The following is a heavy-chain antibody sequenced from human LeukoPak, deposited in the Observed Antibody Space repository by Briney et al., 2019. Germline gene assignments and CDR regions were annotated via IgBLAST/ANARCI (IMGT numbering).Heavy chain of an antibody. CDR2: IYTSGST. J-gene: IGHJ6*03. V-gene: IGHV4-4*07. CDR3: ARVSWFPGTSYYYMDV. Sequence: SETLSLTCTVSGDSINGFYWSWIRQAAGKGLEWIGHIYTSGSTNYNPSLRSRVTMSVDMSKNQFSLKVSSVTAADTAVYYCARVSWFPGTSYYYMDVWGKGTTVTVSS. D-gene: IGHD1-1*01. CDR1: GDSINGFY.